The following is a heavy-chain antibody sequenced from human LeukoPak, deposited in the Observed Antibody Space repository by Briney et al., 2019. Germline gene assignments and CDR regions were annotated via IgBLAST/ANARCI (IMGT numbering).Heavy chain of an antibody. CDR1: GFSFSRHA. Sequence: GESLKISCAASGFSFSRHAMHWGRQAPGKGLQWVGRISFDGSRLNYEDSVKGRFTISRDNSKNTLYLQMNSLRAEDTAVYYCAKEWYGELLWGQGTLVTVSS. CDR3: AKEWYGELL. D-gene: IGHD3-10*01. J-gene: IGHJ4*02. V-gene: IGHV3-30*18. CDR2: ISFDGSRL.